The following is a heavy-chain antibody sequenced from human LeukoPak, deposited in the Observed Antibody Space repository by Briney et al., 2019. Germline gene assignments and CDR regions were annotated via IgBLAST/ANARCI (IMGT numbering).Heavy chain of an antibody. CDR1: GDSVSSNSAA. Sequence: SQTLSLTCAISGDSVSSNSAAWNWIRQSPSRGLEWLGRTYYRSKWYNDYAVSVKSRITINPDTSKNQFSLQLNSVTPEDTAVYYCARGDADSGSYIRNQNHDAFDIWGQGTMVTVSS. J-gene: IGHJ3*02. V-gene: IGHV6-1*01. CDR2: TYYRSKWYN. D-gene: IGHD1-26*01. CDR3: ARGDADSGSYIRNQNHDAFDI.